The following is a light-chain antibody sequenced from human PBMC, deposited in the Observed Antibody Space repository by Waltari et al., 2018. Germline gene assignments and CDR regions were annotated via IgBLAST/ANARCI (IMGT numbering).Light chain of an antibody. Sequence: EIVMTQSPATLSVSPGERATLSCRASQNVTTYLAWYQQKPGQAPRLLIHRASIRATDIPGRFSGSGSGTEFTLTISGLQSEDFATYYCQQSYSTPFTFGPGTKVDIK. V-gene: IGKV3-15*01. CDR1: QNVTTY. CDR3: QQSYSTPFT. CDR2: RAS. J-gene: IGKJ3*01.